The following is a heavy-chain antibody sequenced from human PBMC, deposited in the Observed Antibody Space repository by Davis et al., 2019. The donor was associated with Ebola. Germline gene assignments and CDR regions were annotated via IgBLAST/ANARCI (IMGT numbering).Heavy chain of an antibody. CDR3: ARVGTTVTTSYYYYGMDV. CDR1: GYTFTSYA. V-gene: IGHV1-18*01. Sequence: ASVKVSCKASGYTFTSYAMHWVRQAPGQGLEWMGWISAYNGNTNYAQKLQGRVTMTTDTSTSTAYMELRSLRSDDTAVYYCARVGTTVTTSYYYYGMDVWGKGTTVTVSS. CDR2: ISAYNGNT. D-gene: IGHD4-11*01. J-gene: IGHJ6*04.